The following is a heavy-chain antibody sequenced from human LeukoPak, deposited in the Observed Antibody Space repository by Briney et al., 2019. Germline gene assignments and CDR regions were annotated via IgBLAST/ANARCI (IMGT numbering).Heavy chain of an antibody. Sequence: PGGSLRLSCSASGFTFTSYSMNWVRQAPGKGLEWVSSISSSSSYIYDVDSVKGRFTIARDNAKNSLYLQMNSLRAEDTALYYCVKDAGTAWGQGTLVTVSS. J-gene: IGHJ5*02. D-gene: IGHD2-8*02. CDR3: VKDAGTA. CDR1: GFTFTSYS. V-gene: IGHV3-21*01. CDR2: ISSSSSYI.